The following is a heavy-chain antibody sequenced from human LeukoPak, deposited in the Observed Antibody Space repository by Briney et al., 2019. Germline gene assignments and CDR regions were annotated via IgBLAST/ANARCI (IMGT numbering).Heavy chain of an antibody. CDR3: ESVLRGGFC. J-gene: IGHJ4*02. V-gene: IGHV3-66*02. CDR2: IYSGGST. CDR1: GVTVSSNY. D-gene: IGHD3-3*01. Sequence: GGTLRLSCAASGVTVSSNYMSWVRQAPGTGLEWVSVIYSGGSTYYAASVKGRFTLYRDNSKNTLSIKMNSLRAEDSAVYYCESVLRGGFCWGEGTLVTVPS.